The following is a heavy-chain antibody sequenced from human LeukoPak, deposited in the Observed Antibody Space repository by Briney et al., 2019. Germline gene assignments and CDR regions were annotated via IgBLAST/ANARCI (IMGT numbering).Heavy chain of an antibody. CDR1: GGSISSGSYY. V-gene: IGHV4-61*02. J-gene: IGHJ3*02. CDR2: IYSSGST. CDR3: ARDRSYYLGDAFDI. Sequence: SETLSLTCTVSGGSISSGSYYWSWIRQPAGKGLEWIGRIYSSGSTNYNPSLKRRVTISVDTSKNQFSLKLSSVTAADTAVYYCARDRSYYLGDAFDIWGQGTMLTVSS. D-gene: IGHD1-26*01.